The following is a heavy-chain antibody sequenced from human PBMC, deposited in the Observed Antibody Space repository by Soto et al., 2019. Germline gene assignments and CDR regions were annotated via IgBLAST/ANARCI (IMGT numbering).Heavy chain of an antibody. Sequence: PGESLKISCKGFGYSFTSYWFGWVRQMPGKSLEWMGIIYPGDSDTRYSPSFQGQVTISADKSISTVYLQWSSLKASDTAMYYCARTSAAGKYYYGMDVWGQGTTVTVSS. D-gene: IGHD6-13*01. CDR3: ARTSAAGKYYYGMDV. CDR1: GYSFTSYW. V-gene: IGHV5-51*01. CDR2: IYPGDSDT. J-gene: IGHJ6*02.